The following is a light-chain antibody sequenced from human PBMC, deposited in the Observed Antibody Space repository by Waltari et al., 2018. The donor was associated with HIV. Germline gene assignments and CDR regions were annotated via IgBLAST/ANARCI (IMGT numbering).Light chain of an antibody. J-gene: IGLJ2*01. Sequence: QSALTQPPSASGSPGQSVAISCTGSSSDIGAYNFVSWYQQHPGNAPRLIIFEVTKRPPGVPDRFSGSKSGNTASLTVSGLQAEDEADYYCSSYAGSDTFVVFGGGTKLTVL. V-gene: IGLV2-8*01. CDR2: EVT. CDR3: SSYAGSDTFVV. CDR1: SSDIGAYNF.